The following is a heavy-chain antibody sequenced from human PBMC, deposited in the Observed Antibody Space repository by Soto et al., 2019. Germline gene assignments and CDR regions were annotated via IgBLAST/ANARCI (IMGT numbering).Heavy chain of an antibody. CDR1: GYSFTSYW. CDR3: ARIPTGRDGYNYFDS. Sequence: PGESLKISCKASGYSFTSYWIVWVRQMPGKGLEWMGIIFPGDCDTRYSPSFQGQVTISADKSISTAYLQWSSLKASDTAMYYCARIPTGRDGYNYFDSWGQGTLVTVSS. J-gene: IGHJ4*02. V-gene: IGHV5-51*01. D-gene: IGHD5-12*01. CDR2: IFPGDCDT.